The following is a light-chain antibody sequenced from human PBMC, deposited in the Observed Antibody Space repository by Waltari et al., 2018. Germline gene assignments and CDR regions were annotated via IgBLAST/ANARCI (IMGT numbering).Light chain of an antibody. Sequence: DIVMTQSPLSLSVTPGETASISCRSSHSLLNGNGDSYLDWYLQRPGQSPQLLIYMASKRASGVPDRFSGSGSGTDFTLKINRVEAEDVGVYYCMQALQTVTFGPGTKVDI. CDR1: HSLLNGNGDSY. CDR3: MQALQTVT. J-gene: IGKJ3*01. V-gene: IGKV2-28*01. CDR2: MAS.